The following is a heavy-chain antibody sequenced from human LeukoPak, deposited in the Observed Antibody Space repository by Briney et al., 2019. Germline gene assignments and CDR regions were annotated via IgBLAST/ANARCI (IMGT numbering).Heavy chain of an antibody. J-gene: IGHJ4*02. CDR3: ARYGSSWSFDY. V-gene: IGHV3-74*01. CDR1: GFTFSNYW. CDR2: IDGDGSSP. D-gene: IGHD6-13*01. Sequence: GGSLRLSCAASGFTFSNYWMHWVRQVPGKGLVWVSRIDGDGSSPAYADSVKGRFTISRGNAKNSLHLQMNSLRAEDTAVYYCARYGSSWSFDYWGQGTLVTVSS.